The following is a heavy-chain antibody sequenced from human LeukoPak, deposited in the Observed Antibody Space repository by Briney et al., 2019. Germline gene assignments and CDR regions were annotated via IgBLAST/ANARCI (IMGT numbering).Heavy chain of an antibody. Sequence: SETLSPTCTVSGDSISGYYYNWIRQPPGKGLEWIGFIHSSGTTEYIPSLRGRVTLSVATSKNQLSLKLTSVTAADTAVYYCARLTATPAGSYHYHYIHVWGKGTTVTVSS. D-gene: IGHD3-9*01. V-gene: IGHV4-4*09. CDR3: ARLTATPAGSYHYHYIHV. CDR1: GDSISGYY. CDR2: IHSSGTT. J-gene: IGHJ6*03.